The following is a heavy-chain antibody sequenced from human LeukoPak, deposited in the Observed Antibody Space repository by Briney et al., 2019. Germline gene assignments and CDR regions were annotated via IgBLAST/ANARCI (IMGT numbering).Heavy chain of an antibody. D-gene: IGHD2-15*01. V-gene: IGHV1-8*03. CDR3: ARGKYCSDATCYSLGYYYYMDV. CDR2: VNPNAGNT. J-gene: IGHJ6*03. CDR1: GYTFTSYD. Sequence: ASVKVSCKASGYTFTSYDINCVRQAPGQGLEWMGWVNPNAGNTDYVQKFQGRVTFTRNTSISTAYMELSSLRSEDTAVYYCARGKYCSDATCYSLGYYYYMDVWGKGTTVTVSS.